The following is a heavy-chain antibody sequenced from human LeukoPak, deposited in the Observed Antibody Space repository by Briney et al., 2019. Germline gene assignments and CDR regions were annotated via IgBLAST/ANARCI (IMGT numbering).Heavy chain of an antibody. Sequence: FETLSLTCVVSDYPISSGYFWAWIRQAPGKGLEWIATVSHIGGTHFNPSLKSRTFVSMDTSKNQFSLKLTSVTAADTAVYYCARDNCAGGYCYFLDYWGPGTLVTVSS. CDR2: VSHIGGT. D-gene: IGHD2/OR15-2a*01. J-gene: IGHJ4*02. CDR3: ARDNCAGGYCYFLDY. CDR1: DYPISSGYF. V-gene: IGHV4-38-2*02.